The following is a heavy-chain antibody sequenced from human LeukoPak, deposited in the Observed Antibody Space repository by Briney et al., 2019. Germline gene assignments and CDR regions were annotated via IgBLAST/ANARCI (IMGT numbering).Heavy chain of an antibody. CDR3: AKDGNSNYDV. D-gene: IGHD4-11*01. CDR1: GFTFSSYA. Sequence: XGSLRLSCAASGFTFSSYAMHWVRQAPGKGLEWVAVISYDGSNKYYADSVKGRFTISRDNSKNTLYLQMNSLRAEDTAVYYCAKDGNSNYDVWGQGTTVTVSS. J-gene: IGHJ6*02. V-gene: IGHV3-30-3*01. CDR2: ISYDGSNK.